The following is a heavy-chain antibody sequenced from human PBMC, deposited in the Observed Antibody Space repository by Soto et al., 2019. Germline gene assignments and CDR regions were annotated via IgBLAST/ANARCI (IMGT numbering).Heavy chain of an antibody. J-gene: IGHJ6*02. D-gene: IGHD6-6*01. CDR3: ARDRASSWSRRYYYGMDV. CDR2: ISYDGSNK. V-gene: IGHV3-30-3*01. Sequence: PGGSLRLSCAASGFTFSSYAMHWVRQAPGKGLEWVAVISYDGSNKYYADSVKGRFTISRDNSKNTLYLQMNSLRAEDTAVYYCARDRASSWSRRYYYGMDVWGQGTTVTVSS. CDR1: GFTFSSYA.